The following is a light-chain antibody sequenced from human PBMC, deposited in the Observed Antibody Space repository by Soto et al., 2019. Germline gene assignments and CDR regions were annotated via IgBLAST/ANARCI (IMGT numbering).Light chain of an antibody. CDR1: QSVVSW. J-gene: IGKJ4*01. Sequence: DIPMTQSPSTLSASVGDRVTITCRASQSVVSWLAWYQQKPGKAPELLIYDVSNLESGVPSRFSGSGSGTEFTLTISSLQPEDFATYYCKQSKSFPLTFGGGTKVELK. V-gene: IGKV1-5*01. CDR3: KQSKSFPLT. CDR2: DVS.